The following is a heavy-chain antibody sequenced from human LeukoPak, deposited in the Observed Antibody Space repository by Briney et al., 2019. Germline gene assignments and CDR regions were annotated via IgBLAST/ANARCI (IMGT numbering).Heavy chain of an antibody. D-gene: IGHD3-22*01. V-gene: IGHV1-2*06. CDR3: ARDRAYYDSSGYYDY. J-gene: IGHJ4*02. Sequence: ASVKVSCKASGYTFTGYYMHWVRQAPGQGLEWMGRINPNSGGTNYAQKFQGRVTMTRDTSISTAYMELSRLRSDDTAVYYCARDRAYYDSSGYYDYWGQGTLVTVSS. CDR1: GYTFTGYY. CDR2: INPNSGGT.